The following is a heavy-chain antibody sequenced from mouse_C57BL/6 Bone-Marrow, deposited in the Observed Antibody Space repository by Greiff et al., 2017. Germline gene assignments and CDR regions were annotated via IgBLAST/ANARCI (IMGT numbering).Heavy chain of an antibody. V-gene: IGHV1-80*01. CDR1: GYAFSSYW. D-gene: IGHD2-4*01. CDR3: ARSRDYDN. Sequence: VKLVESGAELVKPGASVKISCKASGYAFSSYWMNWVKQRPGKGLEWIGQIYPGDGDTNYNGKFKGKATLTADKSSSTAYMQLSSLTSEDAAVYFCARSRDYDNWGQGTTLTVSS. J-gene: IGHJ2*01. CDR2: IYPGDGDT.